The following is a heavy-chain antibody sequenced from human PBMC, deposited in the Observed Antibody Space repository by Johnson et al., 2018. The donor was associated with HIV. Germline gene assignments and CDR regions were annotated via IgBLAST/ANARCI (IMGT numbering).Heavy chain of an antibody. CDR2: ISWNSGSI. J-gene: IGHJ3*02. Sequence: EVQLVESGGGLVQPGRSLRLSCAASGFTFDDYAMHWVRQAPGKGLEWVSGISWNSGSIGYADSVKGRFTISRDNAKNSLYLQMNSLRAEDTALYYCVRGFCSYGVCYTKVDGFDIWGQGTMVTVSS. CDR3: VRGFCSYGVCYTKVDGFDI. V-gene: IGHV3-9*01. CDR1: GFTFDDYA. D-gene: IGHD2-8*01.